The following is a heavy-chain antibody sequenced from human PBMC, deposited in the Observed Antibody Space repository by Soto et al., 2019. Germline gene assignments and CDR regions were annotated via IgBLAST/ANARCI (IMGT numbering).Heavy chain of an antibody. J-gene: IGHJ4*02. CDR2: ISASNGNP. Sequence: ASVKASCKASGYNFTSYGSSWVRQAPGQGLEWMGWISASNGNPNYAQKLQGRVTMTTGTSTSTAYMELRSLRSDDTAVYYCARRVAGNTDFEDWGQGTLVTVSS. CDR3: ARRVAGNTDFED. V-gene: IGHV1-18*01. CDR1: GYNFTSYG. D-gene: IGHD1-7*01.